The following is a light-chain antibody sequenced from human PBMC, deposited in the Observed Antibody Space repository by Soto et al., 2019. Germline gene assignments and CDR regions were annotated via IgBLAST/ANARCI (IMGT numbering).Light chain of an antibody. V-gene: IGKV3-15*01. J-gene: IGKJ4*01. CDR1: QGIINH. CDR3: QQFYTWPVT. Sequence: EMVISQSPAPLSVSTGEIVTFCCRSSQGIINHLAWYQHRPGQAPRLLISYASAGATGIPARFSGSGSGTEFTLTINSLQSEDSAVYYCQQFYTWPVTFGRGTKVDIK. CDR2: YAS.